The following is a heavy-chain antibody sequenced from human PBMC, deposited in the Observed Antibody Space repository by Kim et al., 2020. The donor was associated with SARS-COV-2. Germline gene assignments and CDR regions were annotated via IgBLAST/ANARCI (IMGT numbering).Heavy chain of an antibody. Sequence: GGSLRLSCAASGFTFSGSSMHWVRQASGKGLEWVGRIKSKANNYATAYAASVKGRFTISRDDSKNTAYLQMNSLKPEDTAVYYCTRWGDTDSYPFDPWGQGTLVTVSS. CDR1: GFTFSGSS. D-gene: IGHD3-16*01. CDR2: IKSKANNYAT. J-gene: IGHJ5*02. CDR3: TRWGDTDSYPFDP. V-gene: IGHV3-73*01.